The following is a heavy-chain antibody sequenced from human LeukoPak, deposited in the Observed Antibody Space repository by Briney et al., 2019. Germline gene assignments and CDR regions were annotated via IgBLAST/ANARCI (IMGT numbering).Heavy chain of an antibody. D-gene: IGHD6-13*01. V-gene: IGHV4-38-2*01. J-gene: IGHJ5*02. CDR1: GYSISSGYY. Sequence: PSETLSLTCAVSGYSISSGYYWGWIRQPPGKGLEWIGSIYHSGSTYYNPSLKSRVTISVDTSKNQSSLKLSSVTAADTAVYYCARVIYSSSWYWFDPWGQGTLVTVSS. CDR2: IYHSGST. CDR3: ARVIYSSSWYWFDP.